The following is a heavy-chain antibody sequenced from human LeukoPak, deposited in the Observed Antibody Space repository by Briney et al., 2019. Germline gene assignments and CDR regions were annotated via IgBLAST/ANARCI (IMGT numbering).Heavy chain of an antibody. J-gene: IGHJ6*02. Sequence: ASVKVSCKASGYTFTGYYMHWVRQAPGQGLEWMGWINPNSGGTNYAQKFQGRVTMTRDTSISTAYMELSRLRSDDTAVYYCAREIDGRVKNLGGMDVWGQGTTVTVSS. CDR3: AREIDGRVKNLGGMDV. CDR2: INPNSGGT. D-gene: IGHD7-27*01. V-gene: IGHV1-2*02. CDR1: GYTFTGYY.